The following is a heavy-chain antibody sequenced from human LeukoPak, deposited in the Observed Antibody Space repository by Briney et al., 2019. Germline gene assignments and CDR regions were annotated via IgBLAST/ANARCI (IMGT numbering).Heavy chain of an antibody. CDR1: GFTFSQYW. CDR2: VKSKTDGGTT. Sequence: GGSLRPSCAASGFTFSQYWMSWVRQAPGKGPEWLGRVKSKTDGGTTGHAAPVKGRFTVSRDDSKNTLYLEMNSLKTDDTAFYYCTLGGHYFGSWGQGTLVTVSS. J-gene: IGHJ4*02. V-gene: IGHV3-15*01. CDR3: TLGGHYFGS. D-gene: IGHD3-10*01.